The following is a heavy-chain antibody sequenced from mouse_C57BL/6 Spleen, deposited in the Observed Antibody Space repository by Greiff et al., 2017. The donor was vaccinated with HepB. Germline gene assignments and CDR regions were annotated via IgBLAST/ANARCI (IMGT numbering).Heavy chain of an antibody. CDR2: IYPGSGST. Sequence: QVQLKQPGAELVKPVASVKMSCKASGYTFTSYWITWVKQRPGQGLEWIGDIYPGSGSTNYNEKFKSKATLTVDTSSSTAYMQLSSLTSEDSAVYYCARYEGELRGAMDYWGQVTSVTVSS. D-gene: IGHD1-1*01. V-gene: IGHV1-55*01. J-gene: IGHJ4*01. CDR1: GYTFTSYW. CDR3: ARYEGELRGAMDY.